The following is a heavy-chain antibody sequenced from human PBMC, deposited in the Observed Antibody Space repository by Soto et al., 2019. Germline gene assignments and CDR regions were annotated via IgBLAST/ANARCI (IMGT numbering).Heavy chain of an antibody. CDR3: ASSDPYYFFDY. CDR1: GGSISGGGHY. D-gene: IGHD2-21*01. CDR2: MYYTGDT. J-gene: IGHJ4*02. Sequence: QVQLQESGPGLVRPSQTLSLTCTVSGGSISGGGHYWGWIRQPPGQGLEWIGFMYYTGDTYYNPSLKSRLSISVDTSMNQFSLELTSVTAADTAVYYCASSDPYYFFDYWGLGTLVTVSS. V-gene: IGHV4-31*03.